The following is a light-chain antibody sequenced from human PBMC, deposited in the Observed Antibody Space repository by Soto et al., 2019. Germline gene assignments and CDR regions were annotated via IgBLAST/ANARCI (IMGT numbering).Light chain of an antibody. CDR1: QDITHY. Sequence: DIQMTQSPSSLSASVGDRVTITCQASQDITHYLNWYQQKPGKAPKLLIYDASNLETGVPSRFSGSGSGTDFTFSISSLQPEDIETYYCQQDDNLPPSTFGQGTKLEIK. V-gene: IGKV1-33*01. CDR2: DAS. CDR3: QQDDNLPPST. J-gene: IGKJ2*01.